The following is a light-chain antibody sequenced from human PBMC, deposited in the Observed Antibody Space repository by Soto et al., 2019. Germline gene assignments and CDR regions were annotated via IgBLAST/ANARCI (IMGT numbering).Light chain of an antibody. CDR3: QQYENFPIT. CDR1: QDIRNY. V-gene: IGKV1-33*01. J-gene: IGKJ5*01. Sequence: DIQMTQSPSSLSVSVGDSVTITCKASQDIRNYLNWVQQKPGKAPKXRIYDASNMETGVPSRFSGSGSGTDFTFSISSLQPEDIATYYCQQYENFPITFGQGTRLEIK. CDR2: DAS.